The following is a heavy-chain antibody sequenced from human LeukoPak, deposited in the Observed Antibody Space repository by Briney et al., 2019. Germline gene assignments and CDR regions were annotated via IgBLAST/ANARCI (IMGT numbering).Heavy chain of an antibody. Sequence: SETLSLTCIVSGGSISSGSYYWSWIRQPAGKGLEWIGRIYTSGSTNYNPSLKSRVTISVGTSKNQFSLKLSSVTAADTAVYYCARDYYGSGRSFGENYYYYYMDVWGKGTTVTISS. V-gene: IGHV4-61*02. D-gene: IGHD3-10*01. CDR1: GGSISSGSYY. CDR2: IYTSGST. J-gene: IGHJ6*03. CDR3: ARDYYGSGRSFGENYYYYYMDV.